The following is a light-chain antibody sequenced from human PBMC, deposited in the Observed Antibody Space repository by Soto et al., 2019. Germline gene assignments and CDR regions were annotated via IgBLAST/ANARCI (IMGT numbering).Light chain of an antibody. Sequence: EIVLTQSPATLSLSLGERATLSCRASQSVSSYLAWYQQKPGQAPRLLIYDASNRATGIPARFSGSGSGTEFTLTISSLEPEDFAVYYCQQRSNWPPGFGPGTKVDIK. J-gene: IGKJ3*01. CDR2: DAS. CDR1: QSVSSY. V-gene: IGKV3-11*01. CDR3: QQRSNWPPG.